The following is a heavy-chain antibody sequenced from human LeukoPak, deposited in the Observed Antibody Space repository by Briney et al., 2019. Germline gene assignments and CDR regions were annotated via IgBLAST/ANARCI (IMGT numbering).Heavy chain of an antibody. CDR3: AGKGSGNHYFCY. Sequence: ASVKVSCKTSGYTFTAYAIHWVRQAPGQRLEWMGWINAGSGNTYYSQEFQGRITIARDTSATIAYMELSSLRSEDTAVYYCAGKGSGNHYFCYLGPGTLVTVSS. V-gene: IGHV1-3*01. CDR2: INAGSGNT. J-gene: IGHJ4*02. D-gene: IGHD3-3*01. CDR1: GYTFTAYA.